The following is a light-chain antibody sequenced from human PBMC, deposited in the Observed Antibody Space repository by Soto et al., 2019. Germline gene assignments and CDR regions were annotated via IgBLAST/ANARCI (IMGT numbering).Light chain of an antibody. CDR1: SSDLGSYNR. Sequence: QSVLTQPPSVSGSPGQSVTISCTGTSSDLGSYNRVSWYQQPPGTAPKLMIYDVSNRPSGVPDRFSGSKSGNTASLTISGLQAEDEADYYCSSYTSSSTLVFGGGTQLTVL. V-gene: IGLV2-18*02. J-gene: IGLJ3*02. CDR3: SSYTSSSTLV. CDR2: DVS.